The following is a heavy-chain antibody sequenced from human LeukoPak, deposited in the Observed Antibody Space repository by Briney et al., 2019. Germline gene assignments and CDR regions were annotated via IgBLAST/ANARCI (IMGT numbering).Heavy chain of an antibody. CDR2: INPSGGST. D-gene: IGHD3-22*01. J-gene: IGHJ4*02. CDR3: AREGFYDSSGLWSRENDY. Sequence: GASVKVSCKASGYTFTNYEINWVRQAPGQGLEWMGIINPSGGSTSYAQKFQGRVTMTRDMSTSTVYMELSSLRSEDTAVYYCAREGFYDSSGLWSRENDYWGQGTLVTVSS. V-gene: IGHV1-46*01. CDR1: GYTFTNYE.